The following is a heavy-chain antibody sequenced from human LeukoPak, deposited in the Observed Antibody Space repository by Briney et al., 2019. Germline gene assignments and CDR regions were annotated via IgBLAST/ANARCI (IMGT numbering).Heavy chain of an antibody. CDR2: INPNSGGT. J-gene: IGHJ5*02. D-gene: IGHD7-27*01. V-gene: IGHV1-2*02. CDR3: ARAMSPGVRVWFDP. Sequence: ASVKVSCKASGYTFTGYYMHWVRQAPGQRLEWMGWINPNSGGTNYAQTFQGRVTMTRDTSISTAYMELSRLRSDDTAVYYCARAMSPGVRVWFDPWGQGTLVTVSS. CDR1: GYTFTGYY.